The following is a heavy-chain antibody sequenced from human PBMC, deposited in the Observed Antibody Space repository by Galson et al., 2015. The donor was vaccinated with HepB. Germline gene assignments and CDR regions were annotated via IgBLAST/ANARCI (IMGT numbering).Heavy chain of an antibody. J-gene: IGHJ6*02. CDR3: ARDWALHGMDV. CDR1: GFTFSSYS. V-gene: IGHV3-21*01. Sequence: SCAASGFTFSSYSMNWVRQAPGKGLEWVSSISSSSSYIYYADSVKGRFTISRDNAKNSLYLQMNSLRAEDTAVYYCARDWALHGMDVWGQGTTVTVSS. D-gene: IGHD3-16*01. CDR2: ISSSSSYI.